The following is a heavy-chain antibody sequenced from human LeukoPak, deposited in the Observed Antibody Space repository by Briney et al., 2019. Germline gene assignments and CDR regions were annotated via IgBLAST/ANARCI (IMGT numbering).Heavy chain of an antibody. J-gene: IGHJ4*02. CDR2: ISYDGSDT. V-gene: IGHV3-30*04. CDR3: ARTGLTYLITVTTWFDY. CDR1: GFTFSSYP. D-gene: IGHD4-17*01. Sequence: HPGGSLRLSCAASGFTFSSYPMHWVRQAPGKGLEWVAVISYDGSDTYYADSVKGRFTISRDDSKNTLYLQMNSLRAEDRAVYYCARTGLTYLITVTTWFDYWGQGTLVTVSS.